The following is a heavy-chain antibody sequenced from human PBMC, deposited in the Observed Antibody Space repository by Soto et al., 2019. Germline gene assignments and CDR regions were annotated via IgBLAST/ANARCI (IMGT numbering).Heavy chain of an antibody. CDR1: GGSISSYY. CDR3: AGARDRYNWFDP. J-gene: IGHJ5*02. CDR2: IYYSGST. V-gene: IGHV4-59*01. Sequence: SETLSLTCTVSGGSISSYYWSWIRQPPGKGLEWIGYIYYSGSTNYNPSLKSRVTISVDTSKNQFSLKLSSVTAADTAVYYCAGARDRYNWFDPWGQGTLVTVSS.